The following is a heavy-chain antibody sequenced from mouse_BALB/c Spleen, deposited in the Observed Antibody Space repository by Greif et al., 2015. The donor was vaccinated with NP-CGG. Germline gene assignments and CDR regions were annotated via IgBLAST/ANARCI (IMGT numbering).Heavy chain of an antibody. CDR1: GYTFTSYY. V-gene: IGHV1S56*01. J-gene: IGHJ4*01. Sequence: VQLQQSGPELVKPGASVRISCKASGYTFTSYYIHWVKQRPGQGLEWIGWIYPGNVNTKYNEKFKGKATLTADKSSSTAYMQLSSLSSEDSAVYFCARSGITTAPYYYAMDYWGQGTSVTASS. CDR3: ARSGITTAPYYYAMDY. D-gene: IGHD1-2*01. CDR2: IYPGNVNT.